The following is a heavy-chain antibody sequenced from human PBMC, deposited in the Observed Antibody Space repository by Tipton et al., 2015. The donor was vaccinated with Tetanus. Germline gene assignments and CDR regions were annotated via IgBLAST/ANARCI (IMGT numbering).Heavy chain of an antibody. CDR3: ARRSYCSSSRCFDAFDL. D-gene: IGHD2-2*01. J-gene: IGHJ3*01. Sequence: GLVKPSETLSLTCTVSGGSVRSGDYSWNWIRQPPGKGLEWLAYVSYSGRTNSNYSLKSRITISQDTSKNQFSLRLTSVTAADTAVYYCARRSYCSSSRCFDAFDLWGRGTMVTVSS. V-gene: IGHV4-61*08. CDR2: VSYSGRT. CDR1: GGSVRSGDYS.